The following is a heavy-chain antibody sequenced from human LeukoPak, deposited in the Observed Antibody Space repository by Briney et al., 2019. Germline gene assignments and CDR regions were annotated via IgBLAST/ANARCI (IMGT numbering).Heavy chain of an antibody. D-gene: IGHD3-22*01. Sequence: SETLSLTCTVSGGSISSSSYYWGWIRQPPGKGLEWIGEINHSGSTNYNPSLKSRVTISVDTSKNQFSLKLSSVTAADTAVYYXXXXXLDYYYDNSGHDAFDIWGQGTMVTVS. CDR2: INHSGST. CDR3: XXXXLDYYYDNSGHDAFDI. J-gene: IGHJ3*02. V-gene: IGHV4-39*07. CDR1: GGSISSSSYY.